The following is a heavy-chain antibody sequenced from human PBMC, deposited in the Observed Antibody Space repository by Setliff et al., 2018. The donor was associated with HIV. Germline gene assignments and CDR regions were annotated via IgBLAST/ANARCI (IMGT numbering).Heavy chain of an antibody. J-gene: IGHJ4*02. CDR2: ITPNSGGT. D-gene: IGHD6-19*01. Sequence: ASVKVSCKASGYTFTDHYMHWVRQAPGQGLEWMGRITPNSGGTNYARKFQDRVTMTRDTSISTAYMELSRLTSDDTAVYYCARDTENVFISGHRYFDYWGPGTLVNVSS. CDR1: GYTFTDHY. CDR3: ARDTENVFISGHRYFDY. V-gene: IGHV1-2*06.